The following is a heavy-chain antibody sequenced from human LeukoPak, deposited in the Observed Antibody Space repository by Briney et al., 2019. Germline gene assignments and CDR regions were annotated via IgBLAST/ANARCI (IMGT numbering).Heavy chain of an antibody. CDR1: GGSISRSHW. CDR3: ARITYDSSGHYPAHDAFDI. V-gene: IGHV4-4*02. Sequence: SETLSLTCAVSGGSISRSHWWSWVRQPPEKGLEWIGEIYHSGCTNYNPSLESRVTISVDKSKNQFSLKLRSVTAADTAVYYCARITYDSSGHYPAHDAFDIWGQGTLVIVSS. CDR2: IYHSGCT. J-gene: IGHJ3*02. D-gene: IGHD3-22*01.